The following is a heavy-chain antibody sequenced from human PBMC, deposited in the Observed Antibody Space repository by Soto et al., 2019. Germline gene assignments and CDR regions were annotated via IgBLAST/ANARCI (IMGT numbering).Heavy chain of an antibody. J-gene: IGHJ4*01. CDR1: GFTFNSYA. V-gene: IGHV3-23*01. Sequence: GGSLRLSCAASGFTFNSYAMNWVRQAPGKGLAWVSAIGTDSNTYYADSVKGRFTISRDNSRTTLYLQMNSLRADDTALYYCVRRYPGTRPFDYWGQGTLVTVSS. CDR3: VRRYPGTRPFDY. CDR2: IGTDSNT. D-gene: IGHD1-20*01.